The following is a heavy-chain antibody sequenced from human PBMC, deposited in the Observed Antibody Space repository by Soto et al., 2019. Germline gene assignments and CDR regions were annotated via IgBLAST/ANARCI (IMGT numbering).Heavy chain of an antibody. Sequence: PSETLSLTCTVSGDSISSSGHYWGWIRQPPGKGLEWIGSIYDSGSTYYNSSLKSRVTISVDTSKNQFTLQLTSVTVADTAVYYCATSYGNAWYTYWGQGTQVTVSS. V-gene: IGHV4-39*06. J-gene: IGHJ4*02. CDR1: GDSISSSGHY. D-gene: IGHD6-13*01. CDR3: ATSYGNAWYTY. CDR2: IYDSGST.